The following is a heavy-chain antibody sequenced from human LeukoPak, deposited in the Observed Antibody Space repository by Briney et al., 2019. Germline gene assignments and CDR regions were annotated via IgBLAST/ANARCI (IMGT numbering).Heavy chain of an antibody. V-gene: IGHV1-46*01. Sequence: ASVKVSCKASGYTFTSYYMHWVRQAPGQGLEWMGIINPSGGSTGYAQKFQGRVTMTRDTSTSTVYMELSSLRSEDTAVYYCAREDTGRYYGMDVWGQGTTVTVSS. CDR3: AREDTGRYYGMDV. CDR2: INPSGGST. D-gene: IGHD5-18*01. CDR1: GYTFTSYY. J-gene: IGHJ6*02.